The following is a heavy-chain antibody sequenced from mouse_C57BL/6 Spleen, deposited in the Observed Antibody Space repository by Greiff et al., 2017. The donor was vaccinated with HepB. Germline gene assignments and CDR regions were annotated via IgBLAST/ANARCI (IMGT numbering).Heavy chain of an antibody. V-gene: IGHV3-1*01. CDR2: ISYSGST. Sequence: VQLKESGPGMVKPSQSLSLTCTVTGYSITSGYDWHWIRHFPGNKLEWMGYISYSGSTNYNPSLKSRISITHDTSKNHFFLKLNSVTTEDTATYYCASSAVPGYAMDYWGQGTSVTVSS. CDR3: ASSAVPGYAMDY. CDR1: GYSITSGYD. J-gene: IGHJ4*01.